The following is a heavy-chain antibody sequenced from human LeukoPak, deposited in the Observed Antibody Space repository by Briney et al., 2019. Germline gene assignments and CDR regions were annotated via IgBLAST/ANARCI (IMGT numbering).Heavy chain of an antibody. Sequence: PGGSLRLSCAASGFTFSSYSMNWVRQAPGKGLEWVSSISSSSSYIYYADSVKGRFTISRDNSKNTLYLQMNSLRAEDTAVYYCAKDMSSSSRENDYWGQGTLVTVSS. D-gene: IGHD6-6*01. CDR2: ISSSSSYI. CDR3: AKDMSSSSRENDY. CDR1: GFTFSSYS. J-gene: IGHJ4*02. V-gene: IGHV3-21*01.